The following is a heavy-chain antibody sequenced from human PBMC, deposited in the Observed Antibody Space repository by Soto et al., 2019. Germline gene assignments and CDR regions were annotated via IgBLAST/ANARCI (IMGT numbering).Heavy chain of an antibody. V-gene: IGHV5-51*01. J-gene: IGHJ4*02. D-gene: IGHD6-19*01. CDR3: RRQPGRTGDSLAVEF. Sequence: GESLKISCKGSGYSFTSYWIGWVRKMPGKGLEWMGIIYPGDSDTRYSPSFQGQVTISADKSISTAFLQGSRLKGSDSAMYCGRRQPGRTGDSLAVEFWGPGTLGTGSS. CDR1: GYSFTSYW. CDR2: IYPGDSDT.